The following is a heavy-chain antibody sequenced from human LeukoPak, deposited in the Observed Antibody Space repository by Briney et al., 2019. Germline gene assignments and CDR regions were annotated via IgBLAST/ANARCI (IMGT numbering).Heavy chain of an antibody. CDR3: AKSQGKEYSSGWPQED. V-gene: IGHV3-30*18. D-gene: IGHD6-19*01. J-gene: IGHJ4*02. CDR1: GFTFSSYG. Sequence: GGSLRLSCAASGFTFSSYGMHWVRQAPGKGLEWVAVISYDGSNKYYADSVKGRFTISRDNSKNTLYLQMNSLRAEDTAVYYCAKSQGKEYSSGWPQEDWGQGISVTVSS. CDR2: ISYDGSNK.